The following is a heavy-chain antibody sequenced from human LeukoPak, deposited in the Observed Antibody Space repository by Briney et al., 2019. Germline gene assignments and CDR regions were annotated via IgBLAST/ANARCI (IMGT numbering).Heavy chain of an antibody. D-gene: IGHD3-22*01. CDR3: ARGTYYYDSSGYYYH. J-gene: IGHJ5*02. Sequence: GGSLRLSCAASGFTFSSYAMHWVRQAPGKGLEWVAVISYDGSNKYYADSVKGRFTISRDNSKNTLYLQMNSLRAEDTAVYYCARGTYYYDSSGYYYHWGQGTLVTVSS. V-gene: IGHV3-30-3*01. CDR1: GFTFSSYA. CDR2: ISYDGSNK.